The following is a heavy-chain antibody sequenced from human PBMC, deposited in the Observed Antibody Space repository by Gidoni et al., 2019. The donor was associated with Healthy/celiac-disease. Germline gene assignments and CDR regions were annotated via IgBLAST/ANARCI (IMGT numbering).Heavy chain of an antibody. D-gene: IGHD5-18*01. CDR2: IYYSGST. CDR1: GGSISSSSYY. Sequence: QLQLQESGPGLVKPSETLSPTCTVSGGSISSSSYYWGWIRQPPGKGLEWIGSIYYSGSTYYNPSLKSRVTISVDTSKNQFSLKLSSVTAADTAVYYCARLGRGYGDYWGQGTLVTVSS. CDR3: ARLGRGYGDY. V-gene: IGHV4-39*01. J-gene: IGHJ4*02.